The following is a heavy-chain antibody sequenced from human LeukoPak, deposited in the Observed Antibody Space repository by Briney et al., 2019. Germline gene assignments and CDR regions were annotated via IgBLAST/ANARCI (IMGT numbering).Heavy chain of an antibody. CDR3: ARHDYSNPRVDY. J-gene: IGHJ4*02. CDR1: GGSISSYY. CDR2: ISYSGGT. V-gene: IGHV4-59*08. D-gene: IGHD4-11*01. Sequence: SETLSLTCTVSGGSISSYYWSWIRQPPGKGLEWIGYISYSGGTNYNPSLKSRVTISVDTSKNQFSLKLSSVTAADTAVYYCARHDYSNPRVDYWGQGTLVTVSS.